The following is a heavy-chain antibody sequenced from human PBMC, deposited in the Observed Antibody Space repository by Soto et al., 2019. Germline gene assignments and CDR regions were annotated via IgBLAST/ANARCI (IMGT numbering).Heavy chain of an antibody. CDR2: ILSDGTNK. V-gene: IGHV3-33*01. Sequence: XGSLRLSCAASGFTFSTYAMHWVRQAPGKGLEWVAVILSDGTNKYYADSVKGRFTISRDNSKNTLYLQMNSLRAEDTAVYYCATARCGGDCYRYDYWGQGTLVTVSS. CDR3: ATARCGGDCYRYDY. CDR1: GFTFSTYA. D-gene: IGHD2-21*02. J-gene: IGHJ4*02.